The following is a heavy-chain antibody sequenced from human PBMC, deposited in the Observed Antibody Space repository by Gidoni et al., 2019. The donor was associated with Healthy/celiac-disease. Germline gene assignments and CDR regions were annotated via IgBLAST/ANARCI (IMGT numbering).Heavy chain of an antibody. V-gene: IGHV4-34*01. D-gene: IGHD2-15*01. J-gene: IGHJ5*02. CDR3: ARGLNRGCSGGSCYPGWFDP. CDR2: INHSGST. Sequence: QVQLQQWGAGLLQPSETLSLTCAVYGGSFSGYYWSWIRQPPGKGLEWIGEINHSGSTNYNPSLKSRVTISVDTSKNQFSLKLSSVTAADTAVYYCARGLNRGCSGGSCYPGWFDPWGQGTLVTVSS. CDR1: GGSFSGYY.